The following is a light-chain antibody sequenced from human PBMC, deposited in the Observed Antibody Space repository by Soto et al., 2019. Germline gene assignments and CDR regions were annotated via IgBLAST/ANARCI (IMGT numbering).Light chain of an antibody. CDR2: EVT. J-gene: IGLJ1*01. Sequence: QSVLTQPASVSGSPGQSIAISCTGSSSDVGIYNYVSWYQQHPGKVPKLIIYEVTNRPSGVSNRFSGSKSGNTASLTISGLQAEDEADYYCSSYTTGSTRVFGTGTKLPVL. CDR3: SSYTTGSTRV. V-gene: IGLV2-14*01. CDR1: SSDVGIYNY.